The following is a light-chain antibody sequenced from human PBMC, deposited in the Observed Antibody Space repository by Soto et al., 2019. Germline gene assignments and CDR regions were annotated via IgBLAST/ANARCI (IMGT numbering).Light chain of an antibody. CDR3: QQYHNWPPGLT. Sequence: EIVMTQSPATLSVSPGERATLSCRASQSVNSNLAWYQQKPGQAPRLLIHGASTRAPDIPARFSGSGPGTDFTLTISSLKSEDFAVYYCQQYHNWPPGLTFGGGTRVEIK. J-gene: IGKJ4*01. V-gene: IGKV3-15*01. CDR1: QSVNSN. CDR2: GAS.